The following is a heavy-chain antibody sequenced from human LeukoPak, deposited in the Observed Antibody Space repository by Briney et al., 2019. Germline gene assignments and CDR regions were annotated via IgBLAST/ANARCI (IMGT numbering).Heavy chain of an antibody. V-gene: IGHV4-59*01. J-gene: IGHJ4*02. CDR1: GGSISSYY. CDR2: IYYSGST. CDR3: ARVGRIDSSSWYLLDY. D-gene: IGHD6-13*01. Sequence: PLETLSLTGTVSGGSISSYYWSWIRQPPGKGLEWIGYIYYSGSTNYNPSLKSRVTISVDTSKNQFSLKLSSVTAADTAVYYCARVGRIDSSSWYLLDYWGQGTLVTVSS.